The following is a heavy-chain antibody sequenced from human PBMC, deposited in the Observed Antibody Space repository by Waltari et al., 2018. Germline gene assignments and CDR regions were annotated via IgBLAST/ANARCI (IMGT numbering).Heavy chain of an antibody. CDR3: AKEGGDYVVGAFDI. CDR1: GFTFSSYA. Sequence: EVQLVESGGGSVQPGGSLRLSCAASGFTFSSYAMSWVRQAPGKGLEWVSVIYSGGSTYYADSVKGRFTISRDNSKNTLYLQMNSLRAEDTAVYYCAKEGGDYVVGAFDIWGQGTMVTVSS. J-gene: IGHJ3*02. D-gene: IGHD4-17*01. CDR2: IYSGGST. V-gene: IGHV3-23*03.